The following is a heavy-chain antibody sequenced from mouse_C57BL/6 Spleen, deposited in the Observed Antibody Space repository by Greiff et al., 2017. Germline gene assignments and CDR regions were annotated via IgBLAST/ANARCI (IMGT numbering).Heavy chain of an antibody. V-gene: IGHV5-4*01. J-gene: IGHJ3*01. CDR1: GFTFSSYA. CDR3: ARDSSGDVRFAY. Sequence: EVQGVESGGGFVKPGGSLKLSCAASGFTFSSYAMSWVRQTPDKRLEWVATISDGGSYTYYPDNVKGRFTISRAKAKYNLDLSMSHAKSEYTAMYYCARDSSGDVRFAYWGQGTLVTVSA. D-gene: IGHD3-2*02. CDR2: ISDGGSYT.